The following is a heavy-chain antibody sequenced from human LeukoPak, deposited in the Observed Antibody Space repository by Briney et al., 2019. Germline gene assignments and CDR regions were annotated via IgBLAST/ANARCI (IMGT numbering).Heavy chain of an antibody. Sequence: GGSLRLSCAASGFTFSDYYMSWIRQAPGKGLEWVSYISSSSSYTDYGDSVKGRFTISRDNAKNSLYLQMNSLRAEDTAVYYCARITYYYDSSGYYLDYWGQGTLVTVSS. CDR2: ISSSSSYT. V-gene: IGHV3-11*06. CDR1: GFTFSDYY. J-gene: IGHJ4*02. D-gene: IGHD3-22*01. CDR3: ARITYYYDSSGYYLDY.